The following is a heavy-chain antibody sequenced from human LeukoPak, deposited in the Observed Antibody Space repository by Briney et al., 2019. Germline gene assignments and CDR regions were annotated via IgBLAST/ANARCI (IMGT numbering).Heavy chain of an antibody. CDR1: GFTFSNAW. D-gene: IGHD5-12*01. J-gene: IGHJ6*04. V-gene: IGHV3-15*01. CDR3: TTGVDIVATMEYYYYGMDV. Sequence: GGSLRLSCAASGFTFSNAWMSWVRQAPGKGLEWVGRIKSKSDGGTTDYAAPVKGRFTISRDDSKNTLYLQMNSLKTEDKAVYYCTTGVDIVATMEYYYYGMDVWGKGTTVTVSS. CDR2: IKSKSDGGTT.